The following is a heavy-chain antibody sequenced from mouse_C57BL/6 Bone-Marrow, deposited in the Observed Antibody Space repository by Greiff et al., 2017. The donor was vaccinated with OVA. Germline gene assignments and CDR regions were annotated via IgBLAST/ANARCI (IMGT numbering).Heavy chain of an antibody. CDR3: ARDTTVVRDYYFDY. D-gene: IGHD1-1*01. J-gene: IGHJ2*01. Sequence: EVQLQQSGPVLVKPGASVKMSCKASGYTFTDYYMNWVKQSHGKSLEWIGVINPYNGGTSYNQKFKGKATLTVDKSSSTAYMELSSLTSEDTAIYYCARDTTVVRDYYFDYWGQGTTLTVSS. CDR2: INPYNGGT. V-gene: IGHV1-19*01. CDR1: GYTFTDYY.